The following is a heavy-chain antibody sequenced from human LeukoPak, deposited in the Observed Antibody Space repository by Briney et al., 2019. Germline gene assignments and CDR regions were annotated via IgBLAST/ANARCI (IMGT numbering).Heavy chain of an antibody. V-gene: IGHV1-2*02. CDR1: GYTFTGYY. D-gene: IGHD3-10*01. CDR3: ARDLFPMVRGVISDY. J-gene: IGHJ4*02. Sequence: ASVKVSCKASGYTFTGYYMHWVRQAPGQGLEWMGWINPNSGGSNYAQKFQGRVTMTRDTSISTAYMELSRLRSDDTAVYYCARDLFPMVRGVISDYWGQGTLVTVSS. CDR2: INPNSGGS.